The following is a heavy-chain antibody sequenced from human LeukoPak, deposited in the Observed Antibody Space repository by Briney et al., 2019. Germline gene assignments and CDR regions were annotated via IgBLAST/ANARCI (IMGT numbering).Heavy chain of an antibody. CDR2: IVVGSGNT. D-gene: IGHD2-2*01. CDR3: AALHYCSSTSCSIDWFDP. V-gene: IGHV1-58*01. CDR1: GFTFTSSA. J-gene: IGHJ5*02. Sequence: SVKVSCKASGFTFTSSAVQWVRQARGQRLEWIGWIVVGSGNTNYAQKFQERVTITRDMSTSTAYMELSSLRSEDTAVYYCAALHYCSSTSCSIDWFDPWGQGTLVTVSS.